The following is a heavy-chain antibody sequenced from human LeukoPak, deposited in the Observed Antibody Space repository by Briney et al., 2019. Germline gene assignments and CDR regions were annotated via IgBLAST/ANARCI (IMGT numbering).Heavy chain of an antibody. J-gene: IGHJ3*02. CDR2: INSDGSST. CDR3: ARNVDTAIYDAFDI. CDR1: GFTFSSHW. V-gene: IGHV3-74*01. D-gene: IGHD5-18*01. Sequence: GGSLRLSCAASGFTFSSHWMHWVRQAPGKGLVWVSRINSDGSSTYYTDSVKGRFTISRDNAKNTLYLQMNSLRAEDTAVYYCARNVDTAIYDAFDIWGQGTMVTVSS.